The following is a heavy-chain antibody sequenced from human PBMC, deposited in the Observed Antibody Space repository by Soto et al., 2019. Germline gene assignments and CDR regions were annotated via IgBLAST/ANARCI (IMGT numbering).Heavy chain of an antibody. Sequence: SETLSLTCTVSGGSISSYHWTWIRQSPGKGLEWIGYIHYSGSIIYNPSFKSRVTISVDTSKNQFSLQLSSVTAADTAVYFCAREDDGGDRDYYGLDVWGQGTTVTVSS. CDR1: GGSISSYH. D-gene: IGHD2-21*02. CDR3: AREDDGGDRDYYGLDV. V-gene: IGHV4-59*12. J-gene: IGHJ6*02. CDR2: IHYSGSI.